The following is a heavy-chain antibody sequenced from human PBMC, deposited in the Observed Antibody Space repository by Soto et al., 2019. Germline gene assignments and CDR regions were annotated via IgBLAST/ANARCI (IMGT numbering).Heavy chain of an antibody. D-gene: IGHD3-9*01. CDR1: GFSLGTSGVG. CDR2: IYWDDDK. Sequence: QITLKESGPTLVKPTQTLTLTCTFSGFSLGTSGVGVGWIRQPPGKALKWLALIYWDDDKRYSPSLKRRLNITKNTSKKQVIITITNRDPVDTATYYCVGYSDISTGYDLAYWGQGTLVAVSS. CDR3: VGYSDISTGYDLAY. J-gene: IGHJ4*02. V-gene: IGHV2-5*02.